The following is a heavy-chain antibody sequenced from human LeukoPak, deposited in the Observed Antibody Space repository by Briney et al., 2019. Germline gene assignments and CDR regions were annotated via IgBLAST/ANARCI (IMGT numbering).Heavy chain of an antibody. D-gene: IGHD2-2*02. V-gene: IGHV3-7*03. CDR2: IKQDGSEK. J-gene: IGHJ4*02. CDR1: GFSFSDYW. Sequence: GGSLRLSCAASGFSFSDYWMTWVRQAPGKGLEWVAHIKQDGSEKYYVDSIKGRFTISRDNAKNLVYLQMNSLRADDTAVYYCARVRCYTCYFDYWGQGTLVTVSS. CDR3: ARVRCYTCYFDY.